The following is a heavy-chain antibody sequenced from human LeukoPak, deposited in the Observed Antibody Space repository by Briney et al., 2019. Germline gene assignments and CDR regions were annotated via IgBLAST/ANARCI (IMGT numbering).Heavy chain of an antibody. D-gene: IGHD3-10*01. CDR3: AKRGVVIRVFLVGFHKEAYYFDS. V-gene: IGHV3-23*01. Sequence: GGSLRLSCAASGFTFSNFAVSWVRQAPGKGLEWVSAVSGSGDGTYYADSVKGRFTISRDNSKNTLYLEMNSLRAEDTAVYFWAKRGVVIRVFLVGFHKEAYYFDSWGQGALVTVSS. CDR1: GFTFSNFA. CDR2: VSGSGDGT. J-gene: IGHJ4*02.